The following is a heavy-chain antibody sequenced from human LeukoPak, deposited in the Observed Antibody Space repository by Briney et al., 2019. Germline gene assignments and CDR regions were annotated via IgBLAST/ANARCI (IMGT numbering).Heavy chain of an antibody. V-gene: IGHV3-30*18. CDR3: AKDFGWIVERNWFDP. J-gene: IGHJ5*02. CDR2: ISYDGSNK. D-gene: IGHD3-22*01. CDR1: GFTFSSYG. Sequence: GGSLRLSCAATGFTFSSYGMHWVRQAPGKGLEWVADISYDGSNKYYADSVKGRFTISRDNSKNTLYLQMNSLRAEDTAVYYCAKDFGWIVERNWFDPWGQGTLVTVSS.